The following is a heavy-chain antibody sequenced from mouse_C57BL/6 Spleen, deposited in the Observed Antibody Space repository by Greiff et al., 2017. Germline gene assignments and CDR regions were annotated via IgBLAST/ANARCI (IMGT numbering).Heavy chain of an antibody. Sequence: VQLQQPGAELVKPGASVKLSCKASGYTFTSYWMHWVKQRPGRGLEWIGRIDPNSGGTKYNEKFKSKATLTVDKPSSTAYMQLSSLTSEDSAVYYCARLVSRVTTTRYAMDYWGQGTSVTVSS. V-gene: IGHV1-72*01. CDR3: ARLVSRVTTTRYAMDY. CDR2: IDPNSGGT. CDR1: GYTFTSYW. J-gene: IGHJ4*01. D-gene: IGHD2-2*01.